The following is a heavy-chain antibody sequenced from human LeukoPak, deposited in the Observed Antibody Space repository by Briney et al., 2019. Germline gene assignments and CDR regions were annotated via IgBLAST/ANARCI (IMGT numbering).Heavy chain of an antibody. D-gene: IGHD2-2*01. J-gene: IGHJ3*02. CDR2: ISSDGSDK. CDR3: ARDRHCSSISCFNAFDI. CDR1: GFTFSAYE. V-gene: IGHV3-30*01. Sequence: GGSLRLSCAGSGFTFSAYEMHWVRQAPGKGLEWVAVISSDGSDKDYADSVKGRFTISRDNSKNTLYLQMNSLRAEDSAVYYCARDRHCSSISCFNAFDIWGQGTVVTVSS.